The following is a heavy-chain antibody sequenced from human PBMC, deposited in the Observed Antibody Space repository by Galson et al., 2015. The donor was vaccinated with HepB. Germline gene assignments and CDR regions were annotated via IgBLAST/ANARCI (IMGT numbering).Heavy chain of an antibody. CDR1: GGSFSGYY. J-gene: IGHJ4*02. Sequence: QVQLQESGPGLVKPSETLSLTCAVYGGSFSGYYWSWIRQPPGKGLEWIGEINHSGSTNYNPSLKSRVTISVDTSKNQFSLKLSSVTAADTAVYYCARKATGDYWGQGTLVTVSS. CDR3: ARKATGDY. CDR2: INHSGST. V-gene: IGHV4-34*01.